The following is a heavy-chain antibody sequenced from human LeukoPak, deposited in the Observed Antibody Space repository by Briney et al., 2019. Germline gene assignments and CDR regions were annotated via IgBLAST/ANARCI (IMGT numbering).Heavy chain of an antibody. D-gene: IGHD3-10*01. CDR2: ISAYNGNT. CDR1: GYTFTSYG. J-gene: IGHJ3*02. CDR3: AITRVVRSVDAFDI. V-gene: IGHV1-18*01. Sequence: ASVKVSCEASGYTFTSYGISWVRQAPGQGLEWMGWISAYNGNTNYAQKLEGRATITTDTATSTASMELKSLRSEDTAVYYCAITRVVRSVDAFDIWGQGTMVTVSS.